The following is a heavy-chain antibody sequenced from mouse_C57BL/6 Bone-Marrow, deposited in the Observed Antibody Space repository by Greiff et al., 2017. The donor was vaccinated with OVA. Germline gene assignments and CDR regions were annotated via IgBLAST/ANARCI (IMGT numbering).Heavy chain of an antibody. CDR2: INYDGSST. CDR3: ARDYGSSSYYFDY. D-gene: IGHD1-1*01. Sequence: EVQRVESEGGLVQPGSSMKLSCTASGFTFSDYYMAWVRQVPEKGLEWVANINYDGSSTYYLDSLKSRFIISRDNAKNILYLQMSSLKSEDTATYYCARDYGSSSYYFDYWGQGTTLTVSS. V-gene: IGHV5-16*01. CDR1: GFTFSDYY. J-gene: IGHJ2*01.